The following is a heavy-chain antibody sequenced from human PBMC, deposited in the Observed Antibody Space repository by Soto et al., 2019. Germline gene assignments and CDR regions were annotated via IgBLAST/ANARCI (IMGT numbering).Heavy chain of an antibody. CDR2: ISGSSSII. CDR3: ARDREGDGYNFDY. CDR1: GFTFSSYS. Sequence: VQLVESGGGLVQPGGSLRLSCAASGFTFSSYSMNWVRQAPGKGLEWLSYISGSSSIIHYADSVKGRFTISRDNAKNSLNLQMNSLRAEDTAVYYCARDREGDGYNFDYWGQGTLVTVSS. V-gene: IGHV3-48*01. J-gene: IGHJ4*02. D-gene: IGHD5-12*01.